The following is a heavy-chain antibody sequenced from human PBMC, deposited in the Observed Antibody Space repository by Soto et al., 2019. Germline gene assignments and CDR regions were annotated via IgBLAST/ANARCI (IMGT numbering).Heavy chain of an antibody. D-gene: IGHD3-22*01. J-gene: IGHJ4*02. CDR3: ARGGQYYYDSSGSYHFDY. Sequence: SETLSLTCTVSGGSISSGGYYWSWIRQHPGKGLEWIGYIYYSGSTYYNPSLKSRVTISVDTSKNQFSLKLSSVTAADTAVYYCARGGQYYYDSSGSYHFDYWGQGTLVTVSS. CDR1: GGSISSGGYY. V-gene: IGHV4-31*03. CDR2: IYYSGST.